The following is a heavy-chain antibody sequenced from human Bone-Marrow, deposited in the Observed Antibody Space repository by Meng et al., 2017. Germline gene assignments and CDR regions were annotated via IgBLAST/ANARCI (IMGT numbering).Heavy chain of an antibody. CDR1: GGSFSGYY. CDR3: ARGLGSSRRGGGYY. CDR2: INHSGST. V-gene: IGHV4-34*01. Sequence: SETLSLTCAVYGGSFSGYYWSWIRQPPGKGLEWIGEINHSGSTNYNPSLKSRVTISVDTSKNQFSLKLSSVTAADTAVYYCARGLGSSRRGGGYYWGQGTLVTVSS. D-gene: IGHD2-15*01. J-gene: IGHJ4*02.